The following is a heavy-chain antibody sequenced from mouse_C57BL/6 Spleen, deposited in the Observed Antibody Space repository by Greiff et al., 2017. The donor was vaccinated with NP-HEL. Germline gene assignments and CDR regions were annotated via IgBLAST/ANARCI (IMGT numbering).Heavy chain of an antibody. Sequence: VQLQQSGPVLVKPGASVKMSCKASGYTFTDYYMNWVKQSHGKSLEWIGVINPYNGGTSYNQKFKGKATLTVDKYSSTAYMERNSLTAEDSAVYYCARSGGSCYFDGWGKGTTLTVSS. V-gene: IGHV1-19*01. CDR3: ARSGGSCYFDG. D-gene: IGHD3-1*01. CDR1: GYTFTDYY. CDR2: INPYNGGT. J-gene: IGHJ2*01.